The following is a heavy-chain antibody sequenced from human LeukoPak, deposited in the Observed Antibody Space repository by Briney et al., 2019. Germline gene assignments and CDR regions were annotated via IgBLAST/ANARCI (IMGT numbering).Heavy chain of an antibody. D-gene: IGHD2-8*02. V-gene: IGHV3-7*01. CDR2: IKQDGSEK. Sequence: PGGSLRLSCAASGLTFSSYWMSWVRQAPGKGLEWVAKIKQDGSEKYYVDSVKGRLTISRDNGKNTLYLQMDTLRAEDTAVYYCASDARTDSPFSWSDPWGQGTLVTVSS. CDR3: ASDARTDSPFSWSDP. CDR1: GLTFSSYW. J-gene: IGHJ5*02.